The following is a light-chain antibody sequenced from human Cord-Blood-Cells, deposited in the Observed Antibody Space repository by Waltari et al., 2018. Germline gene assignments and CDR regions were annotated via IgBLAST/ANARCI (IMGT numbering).Light chain of an antibody. CDR1: QSVSSSY. CDR2: GAA. J-gene: IGKJ2*01. V-gene: IGKV3-20*01. Sequence: EIALTQFPGTLSLSQGHRATLSCRASQSVSSSYLAWYQHKPGQAPRLLIYGAASRATGIPDRFSGSGSGTDFTLTISRLEPEDFAVYYYQQYGSSPRTFGQGTKLEIK. CDR3: QQYGSSPRT.